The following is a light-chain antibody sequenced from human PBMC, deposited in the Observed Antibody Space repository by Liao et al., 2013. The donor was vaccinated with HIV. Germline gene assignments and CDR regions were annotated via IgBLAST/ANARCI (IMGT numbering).Light chain of an antibody. V-gene: IGLV3-21*01. J-gene: IGLJ1*01. CDR1: NIGDKS. CDR3: QVWDSSSDHPYYV. Sequence: SYVLTQPPSVSVAPGKTARITCGGNNIGDKSVHWYQKRPGRAPMVVIYNDSDRPSGIPERFSGSNSGNTATLTISRVEAGDEADYYCQVWDSSSDHPYYVFGTGTKVTVL. CDR2: NDS.